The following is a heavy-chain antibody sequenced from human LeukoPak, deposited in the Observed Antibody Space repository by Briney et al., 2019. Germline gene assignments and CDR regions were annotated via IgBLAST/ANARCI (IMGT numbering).Heavy chain of an antibody. D-gene: IGHD4-11*01. Sequence: SEALSLTCTVSGGSISSGSYCWSWLRQPAGKGLEWIGRIYTSGSTNYNPSLKSRVTISVDTSKNQFSLKLSSVTAADTAVYYCARSGENTVTYAFDIWGQGTMVTVSS. J-gene: IGHJ3*02. CDR3: ARSGENTVTYAFDI. CDR1: GGSISSGSYC. V-gene: IGHV4-61*02. CDR2: IYTSGST.